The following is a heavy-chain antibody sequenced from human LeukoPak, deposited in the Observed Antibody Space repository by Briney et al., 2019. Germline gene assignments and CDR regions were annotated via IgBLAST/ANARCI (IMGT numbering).Heavy chain of an antibody. Sequence: SVKVSCKASGGTFRSYAITWVRQAPGKGLEWMGGIIPMINTPKYAQKFQGRVSITADESTSTGYMEVSGLRSEDTAVYYCAIFQGTYGDNENDYWGQGTLVTVSS. CDR2: IIPMINTP. V-gene: IGHV1-69*01. J-gene: IGHJ4*02. CDR3: AIFQGTYGDNENDY. D-gene: IGHD4-17*01. CDR1: GGTFRSYA.